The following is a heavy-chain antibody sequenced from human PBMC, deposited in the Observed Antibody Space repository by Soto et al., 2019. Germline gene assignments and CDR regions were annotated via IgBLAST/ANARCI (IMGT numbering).Heavy chain of an antibody. J-gene: IGHJ3*02. Sequence: QVQRVQSGAEVKKTGSSVKVSCKASGVTFSSYAISWLRQAPGQGLEWMGGIIPIFGTANYAQKFQGRVTITADESTSTAYVELVSLRSEDTAVYYCERPRSYYDSSGTDGDAFDIWGQGTMVTVSS. CDR1: GVTFSSYA. CDR2: IIPIFGTA. CDR3: ERPRSYYDSSGTDGDAFDI. V-gene: IGHV1-69*01. D-gene: IGHD3-22*01.